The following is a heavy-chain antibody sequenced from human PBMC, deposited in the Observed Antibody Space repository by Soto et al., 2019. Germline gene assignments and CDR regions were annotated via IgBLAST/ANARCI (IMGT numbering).Heavy chain of an antibody. D-gene: IGHD6-13*01. CDR2: MYHSGNT. CDR3: ARRQSSSWYGL. Sequence: ETLSLTCTVSGDSISSNNYYWGWIRQPPGKGLEWIGSMYHSGNTYHNPSLKSRVTISVDTSKNQFSLKLSSVTAADTAVYYCARRQSSSWYGLWGQGTLVTVSS. V-gene: IGHV4-39*01. CDR1: GDSISSNNYY. J-gene: IGHJ4*02.